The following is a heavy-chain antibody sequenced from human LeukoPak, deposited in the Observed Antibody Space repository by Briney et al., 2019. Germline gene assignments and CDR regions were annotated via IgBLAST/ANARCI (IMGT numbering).Heavy chain of an antibody. CDR3: AKEGGGGKFYFDY. D-gene: IGHD3-16*01. Sequence: GGSLRLSCAASGFTFDDYAMHWVRQTPGKGLEWVSGISWNSGAIGYADSVKGRFTISRDNAKNSLYLQMNSPRPEDMALYYCAKEGGGGKFYFDYWGQGTLVTVSS. CDR1: GFTFDDYA. V-gene: IGHV3-9*03. CDR2: ISWNSGAI. J-gene: IGHJ4*01.